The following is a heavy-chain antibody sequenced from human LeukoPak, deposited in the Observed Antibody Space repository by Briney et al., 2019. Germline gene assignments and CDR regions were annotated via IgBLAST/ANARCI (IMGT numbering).Heavy chain of an antibody. D-gene: IGHD3-10*01. Sequence: GASVKVSCKASGYTFTSYAMHWVRQAPGQRREWMGWINAGNGNTKYSQKFQGRVTITRDTSASTAYMELSSLRSEDTAVYYCARDAYMVRGVILGYWGQGTLVTVSS. CDR1: GYTFTSYA. CDR2: INAGNGNT. V-gene: IGHV1-3*01. CDR3: ARDAYMVRGVILGY. J-gene: IGHJ4*02.